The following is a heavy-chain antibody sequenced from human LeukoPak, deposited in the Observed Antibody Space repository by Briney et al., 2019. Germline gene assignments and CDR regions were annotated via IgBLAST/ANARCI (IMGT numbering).Heavy chain of an antibody. Sequence: SVKVSCKASGGTFSSYAISWVRQAPGQGLEWMGRIIPILGIANYAQKFQGRVTITADKSTSKAYMQLSSLRSEGTAVYYCASPRGQKGSSWDYWGQGTLVTVSS. CDR1: GGTFSSYA. V-gene: IGHV1-69*04. CDR2: IIPILGIA. CDR3: ASPRGQKGSSWDY. J-gene: IGHJ4*02. D-gene: IGHD6-13*01.